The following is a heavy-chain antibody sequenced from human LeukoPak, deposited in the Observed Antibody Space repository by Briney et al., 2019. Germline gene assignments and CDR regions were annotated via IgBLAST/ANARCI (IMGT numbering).Heavy chain of an antibody. V-gene: IGHV3-21*01. Sequence: GGSLRLSCAASGFTFSDYYMNWVPQAPGKGLEWVSSISSSSSYIYYADSVKGRFTISRDNAKNSLYLQMNSLRAEDTAVYYCARVSVVAATDDAFDIWGQGTMVTVSS. J-gene: IGHJ3*02. CDR2: ISSSSSYI. CDR3: ARVSVVAATDDAFDI. CDR1: GFTFSDYY. D-gene: IGHD2-15*01.